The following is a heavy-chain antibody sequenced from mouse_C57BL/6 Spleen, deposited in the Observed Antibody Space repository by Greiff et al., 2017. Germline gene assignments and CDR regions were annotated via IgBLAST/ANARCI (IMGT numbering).Heavy chain of an antibody. CDR1: GYSITSGYY. CDR2: ISYDGSN. Sequence: EVKLQESGPGLVKPSPSLSLTCSVTGYSITSGYYWNWIRQFPGNKLEWMGYISYDGSNNYNPSLKNRISITRDTSKNQFFLKLNSVTTEDTATDSCASRPVYYYARDDWGQGTTVTVSS. V-gene: IGHV3-6*01. J-gene: IGHJ4*01. CDR3: ASRPVYYYARDD.